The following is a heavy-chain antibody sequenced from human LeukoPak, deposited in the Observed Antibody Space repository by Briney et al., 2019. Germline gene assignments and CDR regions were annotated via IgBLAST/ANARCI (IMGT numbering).Heavy chain of an antibody. Sequence: PSETLSLTCTVSGGSISSSSYYWGWIRQPPGKGLEWIGSICYSGNIYYNPSLKSRVTIFVDTSKNQFSLKLSSVTAADTAVYYCQSRYLEWLLDYWGQGTLVTVSS. CDR2: ICYSGNI. CDR1: GGSISSSSYY. D-gene: IGHD3-3*01. V-gene: IGHV4-39*01. CDR3: QSRYLEWLLDY. J-gene: IGHJ4*02.